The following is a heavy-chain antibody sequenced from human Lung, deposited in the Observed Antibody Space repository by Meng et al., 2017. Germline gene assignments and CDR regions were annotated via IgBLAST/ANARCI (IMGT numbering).Heavy chain of an antibody. CDR1: GYNFPEYW. CDR3: ARDEDISAAGKLFGDY. J-gene: IGHJ4*02. D-gene: IGHD6-13*01. V-gene: IGHV1-2*06. CDR2: IDPKSGDT. Sequence: VRVGQAGAEGKRPGALVKVSCKPAGYNFPEYWLHWVRRAPGQGLEWMGRIDPKSGDTHYAQRFQGRVTMTGDTSISTAYMELSGLRSDDTAMYYCARDEDISAAGKLFGDYWGQGTLVTVSS.